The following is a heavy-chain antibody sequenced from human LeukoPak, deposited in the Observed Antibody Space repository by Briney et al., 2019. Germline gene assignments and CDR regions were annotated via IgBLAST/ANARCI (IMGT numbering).Heavy chain of an antibody. J-gene: IGHJ4*02. D-gene: IGHD2-15*01. V-gene: IGHV4-59*01. CDR2: IYYSGST. Sequence: PSETLSLTCTVSGGSISSYDWSWIRQPPGKGLEWIGYIYYSGSTNYNPSLKSRVTISVDTSKNQFSLKLSSVTAADTAVYYCARAIRYCSGGSCYSVIDYWGQGTLVTVSS. CDR1: GGSISSYD. CDR3: ARAIRYCSGGSCYSVIDY.